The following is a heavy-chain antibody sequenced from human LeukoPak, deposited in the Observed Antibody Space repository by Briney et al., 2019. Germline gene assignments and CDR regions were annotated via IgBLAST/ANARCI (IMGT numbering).Heavy chain of an antibody. D-gene: IGHD2-2*01. Sequence: ASVKVSCKASGGTFSSYAISWVRQAPGQGLEWMGGIIPIFGTANYAQKFQGRVTITADESTSTAYMELSSLRSEDTAVYYCARVGGCSSTSCHEGWFDPWGQGTLVTVSS. CDR1: GGTFSSYA. V-gene: IGHV1-69*13. CDR3: ARVGGCSSTSCHEGWFDP. J-gene: IGHJ5*02. CDR2: IIPIFGTA.